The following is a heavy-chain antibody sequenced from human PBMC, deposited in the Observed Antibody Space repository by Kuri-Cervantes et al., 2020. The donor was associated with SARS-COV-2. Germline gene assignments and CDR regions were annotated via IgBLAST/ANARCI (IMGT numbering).Heavy chain of an antibody. CDR1: GFSFSSYS. V-gene: IGHV3-48*01. J-gene: IGHJ4*02. CDR2: ISSSSSTI. CDR3: ARDYGDYS. Sequence: GESLKISCAASGFSFSSYSMNWVRQAPGKGLEWVSYISSSSSTIYYADSVKGRFTISRDNSKNTLYLQMNSLRAEDTAVYYCARDYGDYSWGQGTLVTVSS. D-gene: IGHD4-17*01.